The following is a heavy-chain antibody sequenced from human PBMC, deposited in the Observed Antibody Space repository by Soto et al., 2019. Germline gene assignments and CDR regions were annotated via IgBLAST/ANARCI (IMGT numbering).Heavy chain of an antibody. CDR2: IWYDGSNK. CDR3: ARDALGLRNGVTWFDP. CDR1: GFTFSSYG. V-gene: IGHV3-33*01. Sequence: QVQLVESGGGVVQPGRSLRLSCAASGFTFSSYGMHWVRQAPGKGLEWVAVIWYDGSNKYYADSVKGRFTISRDNSKNTLYLQMNSLRAEDRAVYYCARDALGLRNGVTWFDPWGQGTLVTVSS. D-gene: IGHD2-21*02. J-gene: IGHJ5*02.